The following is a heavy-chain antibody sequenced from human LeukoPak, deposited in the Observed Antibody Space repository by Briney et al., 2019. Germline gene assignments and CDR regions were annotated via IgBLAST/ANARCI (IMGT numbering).Heavy chain of an antibody. D-gene: IGHD3-22*01. V-gene: IGHV1-2*02. J-gene: IGHJ5*02. CDR2: INPNSGGT. CDR3: SRGPIRSDYYCSHNFLDL. CDR1: GYTFTGYY. Sequence: SVTVSCKASGYTFTGYYMHWVRPAPGQGLEWMGWINPNSGGTNYAQKFQGRVTMTRDPSISTAYTELSSLKPDDPAVTYFSRGPIRSDYYCSHNFLDLGGRGT.